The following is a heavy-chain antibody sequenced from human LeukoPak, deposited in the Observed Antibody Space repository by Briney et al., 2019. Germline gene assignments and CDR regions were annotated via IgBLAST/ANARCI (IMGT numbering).Heavy chain of an antibody. CDR2: VYAIRST. V-gene: IGHV4-61*02. D-gene: IGHD2-15*01. J-gene: IGHJ3*02. CDR1: GASIGSGSYY. Sequence: SETLSPTCPLPGASIGSGSYYWTWIRQPGGKGLEWIGGVYAIRSTNYNPSLKSRVNISVDTSKNQFSLKLSSVTAADTAVYYCARDKGRGGCSGGSCYEDAFDIWGQGTMVTVSS. CDR3: ARDKGRGGCSGGSCYEDAFDI.